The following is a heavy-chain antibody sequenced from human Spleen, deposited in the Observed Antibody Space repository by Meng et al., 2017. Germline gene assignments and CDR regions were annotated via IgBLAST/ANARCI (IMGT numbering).Heavy chain of an antibody. Sequence: SETLSLTCDVSGASISQWYWTWIRQPAGKGLEWIGRIYTSGTIDYNPSLKSRATMSGDTSKNQLSLRLSSVTAADTAVYYCARVKEWFNFDVSDIWGQGTMVTVSS. J-gene: IGHJ3*02. CDR2: IYTSGTI. CDR3: ARVKEWFNFDVSDI. D-gene: IGHD3-3*01. V-gene: IGHV4-4*07. CDR1: GASISQWY.